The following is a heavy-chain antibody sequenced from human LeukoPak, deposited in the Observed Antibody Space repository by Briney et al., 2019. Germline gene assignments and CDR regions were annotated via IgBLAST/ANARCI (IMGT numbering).Heavy chain of an antibody. J-gene: IGHJ3*01. Sequence: SETLSLTCSVSGDSIARGGYYWTWIRHHPGKGLEWIGYIYYRGSTYYNPSLQSRLTISVDTSKNQFSLSLNSVTAADTAIYYCARDNNWDLRAAFGVWGQGTMVTVSS. D-gene: IGHD1-7*01. CDR1: GDSIARGGYY. V-gene: IGHV4-31*03. CDR2: IYYRGST. CDR3: ARDNNWDLRAAFGV.